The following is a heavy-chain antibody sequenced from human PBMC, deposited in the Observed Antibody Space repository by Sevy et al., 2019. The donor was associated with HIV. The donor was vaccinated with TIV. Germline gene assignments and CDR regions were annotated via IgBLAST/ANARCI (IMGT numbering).Heavy chain of an antibody. D-gene: IGHD6-19*01. V-gene: IGHV3-48*01. CDR1: GFTSSSYS. J-gene: IGHJ4*02. CDR3: ARDPIAVAGTLNYFDY. Sequence: GGSLRLSCAASGFTSSSYSMNWVRQPPGKGLEWVSYISGSSSTIYYADSVKGRFTISRDNAKNSLYLQMNSLRADDMAVYYCARDPIAVAGTLNYFDYWGQGTLVTVSS. CDR2: ISGSSSTI.